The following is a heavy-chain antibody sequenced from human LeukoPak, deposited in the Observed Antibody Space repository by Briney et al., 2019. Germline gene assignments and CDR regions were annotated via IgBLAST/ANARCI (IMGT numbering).Heavy chain of an antibody. CDR3: ARDPTPRYCSGGSCYTHYGMDV. V-gene: IGHV3-21*01. CDR2: ISSSSSYI. J-gene: IGHJ6*02. Sequence: AGGPLRLSCAASGFTFSSYTMNWVRQAPGKGLEWVSSISSSSSYIYYADSVKGRLTISRDNAKNSLYLQMNSLRAEDTAVYYCARDPTPRYCSGGSCYTHYGMDVWGQGTTVTVSS. D-gene: IGHD2-15*01. CDR1: GFTFSSYT.